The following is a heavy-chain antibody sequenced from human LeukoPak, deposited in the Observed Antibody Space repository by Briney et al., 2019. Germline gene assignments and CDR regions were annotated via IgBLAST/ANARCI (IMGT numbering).Heavy chain of an antibody. CDR1: GYTFTDYY. V-gene: IGHV1-2*02. CDR2: INPNSGGT. CDR3: AADLGDSSGYFGY. J-gene: IGHJ4*02. D-gene: IGHD3-22*01. Sequence: ASVRVSCKASGYTFTDYYMHWVRQAPGQGLEWMGWINPNSGGTKFAQKFQGRVTMTRDTSITTAYMELSSLRSEDTAVYYCAADLGDSSGYFGYWGQGTLVTVSS.